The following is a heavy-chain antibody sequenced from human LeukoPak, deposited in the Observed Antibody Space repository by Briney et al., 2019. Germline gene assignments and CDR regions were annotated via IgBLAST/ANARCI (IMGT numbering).Heavy chain of an antibody. CDR2: ISYSGSI. CDR1: GGPISSYY. V-gene: IGHV4-59*01. D-gene: IGHD1-26*01. Sequence: SETLSITCIVSGGPISSYYWSWIRQPPGKGLEWIGYISYSGSINYNPSLKSRVTISVDTSKNQFSLKLSSVTAADTAVYYCARHSYSGSDAFDIWGQGTMVTVSS. CDR3: ARHSYSGSDAFDI. J-gene: IGHJ3*02.